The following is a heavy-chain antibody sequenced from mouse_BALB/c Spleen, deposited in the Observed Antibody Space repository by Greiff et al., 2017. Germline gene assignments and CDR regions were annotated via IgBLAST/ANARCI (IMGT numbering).Heavy chain of an antibody. CDR3: ARFVVHAMDY. Sequence: QVQLQQSGAELVRPGTSVKVSCKASGYAFTNYLIEWVKQRPGQGLEWIGVINPGSGGTNYNEKFKGKATLTADKSSSTAYMQLSSLTSDDSAVYFCARFVVHAMDYGGQGTSVTVSS. D-gene: IGHD1-1*02. J-gene: IGHJ4*01. V-gene: IGHV1-54*03. CDR2: INPGSGGT. CDR1: GYAFTNYL.